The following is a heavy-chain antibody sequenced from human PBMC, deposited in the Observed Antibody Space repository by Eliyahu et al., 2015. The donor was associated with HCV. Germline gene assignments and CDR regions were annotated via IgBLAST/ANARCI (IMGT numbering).Heavy chain of an antibody. V-gene: IGHV3-11*01. CDR3: ASMASIVGAYDY. J-gene: IGHJ4*02. CDR1: GFIFNDYY. Sequence: VQLVESGGGLVKPGGSLRLSCAASGFIFNDYYMSWIRQAPGKGLXWLSDISSSGSIIYYADSVKGRFTISRDNAKNSLYLQMNYLRAEDTAVYYCASMASIVGAYDYWGQGTLVTVSS. D-gene: IGHD1-26*01. CDR2: ISSSGSII.